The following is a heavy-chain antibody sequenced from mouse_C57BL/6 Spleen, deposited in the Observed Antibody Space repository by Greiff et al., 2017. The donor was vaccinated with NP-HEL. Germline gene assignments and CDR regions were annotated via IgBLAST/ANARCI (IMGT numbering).Heavy chain of an antibody. J-gene: IGHJ3*01. V-gene: IGHV1-50*01. D-gene: IGHD2-14*01. CDR2: IDPSDSYT. CDR1: GYTFTSYW. CDR3: ASSEGVPGRFAY. Sequence: VQLQQPGAELVKPGASVKMSCKASGYTFTSYWMQWVKQRPGQGLEWIGEIDPSDSYTNYNQKFKGQATLTVDTSSSTAYMQLSSLTSEDSAVYFCASSEGVPGRFAYWGQGTLVTVSA.